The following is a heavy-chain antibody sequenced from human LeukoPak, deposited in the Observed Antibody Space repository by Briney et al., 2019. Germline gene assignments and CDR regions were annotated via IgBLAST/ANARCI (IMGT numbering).Heavy chain of an antibody. V-gene: IGHV3-15*01. Sequence: GGSLSLSCAASGFIFSNAWMSWVRQAPGKGLEWAGRIKSKTDGGTTDYAAPVKGRFTISRDDSKNTLYLEMYRLKTENTAMYYCLDVWSGCSLVDYWGQGTLVTVSS. CDR3: LDVWSGCSLVDY. CDR1: GFIFSNAW. J-gene: IGHJ4*02. D-gene: IGHD3-3*01. CDR2: IKSKTDGGTT.